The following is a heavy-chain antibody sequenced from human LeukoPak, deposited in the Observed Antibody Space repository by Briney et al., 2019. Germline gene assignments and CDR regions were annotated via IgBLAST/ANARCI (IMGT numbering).Heavy chain of an antibody. Sequence: TAGGSLRLSCAASGFTFSNAWMSWVRQAPGKGLEWVGRIKSKTDGGTTDYAAPVKGRFTISRDDSKNTLYLQMNSLKTEDTAVYYCTTVYDHYGSIDYWGQGTLVTVSS. CDR3: TTVYDHYGSIDY. CDR2: IKSKTDGGTT. D-gene: IGHD3-10*01. CDR1: GFTFSNAW. V-gene: IGHV3-15*01. J-gene: IGHJ4*02.